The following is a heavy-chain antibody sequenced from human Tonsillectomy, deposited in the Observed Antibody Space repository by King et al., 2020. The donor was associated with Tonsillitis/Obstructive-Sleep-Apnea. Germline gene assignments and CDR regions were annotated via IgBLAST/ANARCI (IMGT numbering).Heavy chain of an antibody. D-gene: IGHD2-15*01. Sequence: QVQLVESGGGVVQPGRSLTLSCTASGFTFGSYGMHWVRQAPGKGLEWVAVVSYDGSNKFYVDSVKGRFTISRDNSKNTLYLHMNSLRTEDTAIYYCAKTQAKAAVGYYLDSWGQGVPVTVSS. CDR1: GFTFGSYG. CDR2: VSYDGSNK. J-gene: IGHJ4*02. CDR3: AKTQAKAAVGYYLDS. V-gene: IGHV3-30*18.